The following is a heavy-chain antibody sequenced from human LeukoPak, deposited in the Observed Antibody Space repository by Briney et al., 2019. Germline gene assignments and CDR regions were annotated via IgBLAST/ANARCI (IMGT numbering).Heavy chain of an antibody. Sequence: PSETLSLTCTVSGGSISSYYWSWIRQPPGKGLEWIGYIYYSGSTNYNPSLKSRVTISVDTSKNQFSLKLSSVTAADTAVYYCARSGGETATTPPGIDAFDIWGQGTMVTVSS. V-gene: IGHV4-59*08. CDR3: ARSGGETATTPPGIDAFDI. CDR1: GGSISSYY. CDR2: IYYSGST. D-gene: IGHD5-24*01. J-gene: IGHJ3*02.